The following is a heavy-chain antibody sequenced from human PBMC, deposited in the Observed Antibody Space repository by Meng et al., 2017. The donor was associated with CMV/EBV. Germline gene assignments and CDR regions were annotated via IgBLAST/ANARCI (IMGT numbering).Heavy chain of an antibody. CDR3: ARGVPLGIIYSFDY. CDR1: GYTFTGYG. Sequence: QVQLVQSGVEVTRPGASVKVSCKASGYTFTGYGISWVRQAPGQGLEWMGWISVYNGHTNFAQNLQGRVTMTTDTSTSTAYVELRSLRSDDTAIYYCARGVPLGIIYSFDYWGQGTLVTVSS. D-gene: IGHD2-21*01. V-gene: IGHV1-18*01. J-gene: IGHJ4*01. CDR2: ISVYNGHT.